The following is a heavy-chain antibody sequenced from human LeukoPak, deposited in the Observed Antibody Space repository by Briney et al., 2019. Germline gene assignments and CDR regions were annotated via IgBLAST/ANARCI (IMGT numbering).Heavy chain of an antibody. CDR3: ARRCYCSGGSCYSWFDP. V-gene: IGHV5-51*01. Sequence: GESLKISCKGSGYRFTSYWIGWVRQMPGKGLEWMGIIYPGDSDTIYSPSFQGQVTISADKSISTAYLQWSSLKASDTAMYYCARRCYCSGGSCYSWFDPWGQGTLVTVSS. J-gene: IGHJ5*02. CDR1: GYRFTSYW. D-gene: IGHD2-15*01. CDR2: IYPGDSDT.